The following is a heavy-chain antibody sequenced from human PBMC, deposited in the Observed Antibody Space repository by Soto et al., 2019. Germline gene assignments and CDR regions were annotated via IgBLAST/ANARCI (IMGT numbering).Heavy chain of an antibody. V-gene: IGHV4-30-4*01. CDR2: IYYSGST. D-gene: IGHD3-22*01. Sequence: PSETLSLTCTVSGGSISSGDYYWSWIRQPPGKGLEWIGYIYYSGSTYYNPSLKSRVTISVDTSKHQFSLKLSSVTAADTAVYYCARAKTYYYDSSGYWVGPGWSYFDYWGQGTLVTVSS. J-gene: IGHJ4*02. CDR1: GGSISSGDYY. CDR3: ARAKTYYYDSSGYWVGPGWSYFDY.